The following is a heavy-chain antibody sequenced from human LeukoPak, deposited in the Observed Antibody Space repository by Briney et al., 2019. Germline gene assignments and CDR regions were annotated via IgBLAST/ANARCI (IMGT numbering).Heavy chain of an antibody. D-gene: IGHD5-18*01. CDR2: ISSSSTYI. V-gene: IGHV3-21*04. Sequence: GGSLRLSCAASGFTFRNYAMNWVRQAPGKGLEWVSFISSSSTYIYYADSVKGRFTISRDNAKNSLYLQMNSLRAEDTAVYYCAKAVWYSYGYLVYWGQGTLVTVSS. CDR1: GFTFRNYA. CDR3: AKAVWYSYGYLVY. J-gene: IGHJ4*02.